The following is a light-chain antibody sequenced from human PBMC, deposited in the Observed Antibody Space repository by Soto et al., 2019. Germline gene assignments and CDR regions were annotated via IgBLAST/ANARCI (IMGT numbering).Light chain of an antibody. CDR2: DVS. V-gene: IGLV2-11*01. CDR1: SSDIGGYNY. J-gene: IGLJ2*01. Sequence: QSALTQPRSVSGSPGQSVTISCTGTSSDIGGYNYVSWYQQHPGKAPKLMIYDVSKRPSGVPDRFSRSKSGNTASLTISGLQAEDEADYYCCSYAGSYTEVFGGGTKLTVL. CDR3: CSYAGSYTEV.